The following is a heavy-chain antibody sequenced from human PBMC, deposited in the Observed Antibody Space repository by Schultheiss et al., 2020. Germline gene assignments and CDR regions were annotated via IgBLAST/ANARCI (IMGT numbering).Heavy chain of an antibody. D-gene: IGHD6-25*01. J-gene: IGHJ4*02. V-gene: IGHV3-21*01. CDR1: GFTFSSYW. CDR3: ARDRDIAAGVVDY. Sequence: GGSLRLSCAASGFTFSSYWMHWVRQAPGKGLEWVSSISSSSSYIYYADSVKGRFTISRDNAKNSLYLQMNSLRAEDTAVYYCARDRDIAAGVVDYWGQGTLVTVSS. CDR2: ISSSSSYI.